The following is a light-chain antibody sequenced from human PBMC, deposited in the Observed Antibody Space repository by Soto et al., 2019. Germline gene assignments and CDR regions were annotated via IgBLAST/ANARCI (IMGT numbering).Light chain of an antibody. Sequence: EIVLTQSPATLSLSPGERATLSCRASQSVSSYLAWYQQKPGQAPRLLIYDASNRATGIPARFSGSGSGTDFTLTISSLEPEDYALYYWQQRSNWPRTFGQGTTVEIK. CDR1: QSVSSY. CDR3: QQRSNWPRT. V-gene: IGKV3-11*01. J-gene: IGKJ1*01. CDR2: DAS.